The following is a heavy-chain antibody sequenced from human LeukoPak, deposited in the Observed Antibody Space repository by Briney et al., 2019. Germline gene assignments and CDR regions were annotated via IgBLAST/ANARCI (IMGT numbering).Heavy chain of an antibody. CDR3: AREKGVAGRRFYFDY. CDR2: INPSGGST. Sequence: GASVKVSCKASGYTFTSYYMHWVRQAPGQGLEWMGIINPSGGSTSYAQKFQGRVTMTRDMSTSTVYMELTSLRSDDTAVYYCAREKGVAGRRFYFDYWGQGTLVTVSA. J-gene: IGHJ4*02. CDR1: GYTFTSYY. V-gene: IGHV1-46*01. D-gene: IGHD6-6*01.